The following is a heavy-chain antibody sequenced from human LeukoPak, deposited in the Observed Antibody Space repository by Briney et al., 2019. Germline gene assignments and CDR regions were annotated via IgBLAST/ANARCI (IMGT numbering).Heavy chain of an antibody. Sequence: GGSLRLSCAASGFTFSNYVMIWVRQAPGKGLEWVSGITASGDSTYYGDSVKGRFTMSRDNSKNTVYLQMNSLRVDDTAVYYCARRDIVVVVSASDYWGQGTLVTVSS. J-gene: IGHJ4*02. V-gene: IGHV3-23*01. CDR1: GFTFSNYV. CDR2: ITASGDST. D-gene: IGHD2-15*01. CDR3: ARRDIVVVVSASDY.